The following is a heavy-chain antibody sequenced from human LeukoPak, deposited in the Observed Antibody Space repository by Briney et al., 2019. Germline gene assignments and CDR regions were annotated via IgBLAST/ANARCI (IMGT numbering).Heavy chain of an antibody. V-gene: IGHV3-74*01. Sequence: GGSLRLSCAASGFTFSSYWMHWVRQAPGKGLEWVSRINSDGSSTSYADSVKGRFTISRDNAKNTLYLQMNSLRAEDTAVDYCATLTAETTELANWGQGTLVTVSS. J-gene: IGHJ4*02. D-gene: IGHD3-9*01. CDR3: ATLTAETTELAN. CDR1: GFTFSSYW. CDR2: INSDGSST.